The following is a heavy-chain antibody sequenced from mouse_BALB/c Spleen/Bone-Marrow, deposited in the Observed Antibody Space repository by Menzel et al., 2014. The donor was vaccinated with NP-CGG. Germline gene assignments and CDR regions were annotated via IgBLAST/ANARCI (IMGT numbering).Heavy chain of an antibody. J-gene: IGHJ2*01. CDR3: TTLARSDFDY. CDR2: IYPGNSDT. CDR1: GYTFSNYW. D-gene: IGHD3-1*01. V-gene: IGHV1-5*01. Sequence: EVQLQKSGTDFAKPGASVKMSCKASGYTFSNYWMHWVKQRPGQGLEWIGTIYPGNSDTTYNQKFKGKAKLTAVTSTSTAYMELSSLTNEDSAVYYCTTLARSDFDYWGEATTPKVSS.